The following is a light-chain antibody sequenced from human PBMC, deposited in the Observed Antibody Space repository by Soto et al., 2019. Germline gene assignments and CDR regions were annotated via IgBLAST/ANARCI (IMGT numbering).Light chain of an antibody. CDR2: AAS. CDR3: QQLNSYPRNT. J-gene: IGKJ2*01. Sequence: IQLTQSPSSLSASVGDRVTITCRASQGISSFLAWYQQKPGKAPKLLIYAASTLQSGVPSRFSGSGSGTDSTLTISSLQPEDFATYYCQQLNSYPRNTFGQGTKLEIK. CDR1: QGISSF. V-gene: IGKV1-9*01.